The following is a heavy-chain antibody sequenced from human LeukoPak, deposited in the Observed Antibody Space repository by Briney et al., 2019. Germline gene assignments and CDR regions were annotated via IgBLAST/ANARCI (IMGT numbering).Heavy chain of an antibody. CDR2: IYYSGST. J-gene: IGHJ6*03. V-gene: IGHV4-39*01. CDR3: ATSHYYYYYMDV. CDR1: GGSISSSSYY. Sequence: SETLSLTCTVSGGSISSSSYYWGWIRQPPGKGLEWIGSIYYSGSTYYNPSLKSRVTISVDTSKNQFSLKLSSVTAADTAVYYCATSHYYYYYMDVWGKGTTVTVSS.